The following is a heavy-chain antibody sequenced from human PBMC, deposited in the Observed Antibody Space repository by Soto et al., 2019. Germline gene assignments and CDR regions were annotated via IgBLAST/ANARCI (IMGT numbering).Heavy chain of an antibody. CDR1: GYTFTGYY. Sequence: ASVKVSCKASGYTFTGYYMHWVRQAPGQELEWMGWINPNSGGTNYAQKFQGWVTMTRDTSISTAYMELSRLRSDDTAVYYCARDPSSGYDSPPYFDYWGQGTLVTVSS. D-gene: IGHD5-12*01. CDR2: INPNSGGT. V-gene: IGHV1-2*04. J-gene: IGHJ4*02. CDR3: ARDPSSGYDSPPYFDY.